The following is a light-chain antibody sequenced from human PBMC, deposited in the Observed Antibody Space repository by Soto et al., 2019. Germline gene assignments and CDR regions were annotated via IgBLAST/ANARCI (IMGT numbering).Light chain of an antibody. CDR1: SSDVGGYKS. Sequence: QSVLTQPASVSGSPGQSITISCTGTSSDVGGYKSVSWYQHHPGKAPKLMIYEVSNRPSGVSTRFSGSKSGNTASLTISGLQAEDEAHYYCSSYTSSSTVVFGGGTKVTVL. CDR3: SSYTSSSTVV. V-gene: IGLV2-14*01. CDR2: EVS. J-gene: IGLJ2*01.